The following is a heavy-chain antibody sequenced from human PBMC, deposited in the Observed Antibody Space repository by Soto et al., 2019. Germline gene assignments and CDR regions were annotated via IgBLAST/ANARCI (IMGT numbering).Heavy chain of an antibody. CDR2: IYYSGST. CDR1: GGSISSGGYY. V-gene: IGHV4-31*03. CDR3: ARGGGYNTAFDY. J-gene: IGHJ4*02. D-gene: IGHD5-12*01. Sequence: QVQLQESGPGLVKPSQTLSLTCTVSGGSISSGGYYWSWIRQHPGKGLEWIGYIYYSGSTYYKPSLKSRVTISVDTSKNQFSLKLSSVTAADSAVYSCARGGGYNTAFDYWGQGTLVTVSS.